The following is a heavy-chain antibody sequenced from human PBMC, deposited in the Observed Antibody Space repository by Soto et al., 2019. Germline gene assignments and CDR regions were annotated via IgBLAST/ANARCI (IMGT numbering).Heavy chain of an antibody. D-gene: IGHD3-22*01. CDR3: ARTTYYYDSSGYSTYSIYYYGMDV. J-gene: IGHJ6*02. Sequence: SETLSLTCTVSGGSISSSSYYWGWIRQPPGKGLEWIGSIYYSGSTYYNPSLKSRVTISVDTSKNQFSLKLSSVTAADTAVYYCARTTYYYDSSGYSTYSIYYYGMDVWGQGTTVTVSS. CDR2: IYYSGST. V-gene: IGHV4-39*01. CDR1: GGSISSSSYY.